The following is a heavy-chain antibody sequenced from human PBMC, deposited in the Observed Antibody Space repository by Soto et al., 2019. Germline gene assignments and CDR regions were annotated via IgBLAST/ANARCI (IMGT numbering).Heavy chain of an antibody. Sequence: SETLSLTCTVSGGSISSSSYYWGWIRQPPGKGLEWIGSIYYSGSTYYNPSLKSRVTISVDTSKNQFSLKLSSVTAADTAVYYCARQRRRWLQLFPVNDAYYFDYWGQGTLVTVSS. V-gene: IGHV4-39*01. CDR2: IYYSGST. CDR3: ARQRRRWLQLFPVNDAYYFDY. J-gene: IGHJ4*02. D-gene: IGHD5-12*01. CDR1: GGSISSSSYY.